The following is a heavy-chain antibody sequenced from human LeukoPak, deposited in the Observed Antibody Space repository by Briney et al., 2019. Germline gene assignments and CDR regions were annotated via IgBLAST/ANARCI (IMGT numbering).Heavy chain of an antibody. CDR2: INPSVGST. V-gene: IGHV1-46*01. CDR3: ARELSSSSRLLDS. Sequence: GASVKVSCKASGYTFSSYYMHWVRQAPGQGLEWMGIINPSVGSTSHAQKFQGRVTMTRDMSTSTVYVELSSLRSEDTAVYYCARELSSSSRLLDSWGQGTLVTVSS. D-gene: IGHD6-6*01. CDR1: GYTFSSYY. J-gene: IGHJ4*02.